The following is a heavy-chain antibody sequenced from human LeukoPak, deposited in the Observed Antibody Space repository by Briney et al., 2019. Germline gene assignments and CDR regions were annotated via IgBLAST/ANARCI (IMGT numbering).Heavy chain of an antibody. Sequence: SETLSLTCTVSGGSISSYYWGWIRQPPGKGLEWIGYIYYSGSTNYNPSLKSRVTISVDTSKNQFSLKLSSVTAADTAVYYCARLPTGYPNWFDPWGQGTLVTVSS. CDR2: IYYSGST. D-gene: IGHD3-9*01. CDR1: GGSISSYY. CDR3: ARLPTGYPNWFDP. V-gene: IGHV4-59*08. J-gene: IGHJ5*02.